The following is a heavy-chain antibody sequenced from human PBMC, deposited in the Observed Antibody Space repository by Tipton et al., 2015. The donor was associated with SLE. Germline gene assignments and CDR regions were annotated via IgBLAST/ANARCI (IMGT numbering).Heavy chain of an antibody. CDR3: ARTGDYVVGYFDL. J-gene: IGHJ2*01. V-gene: IGHV3-66*01. Sequence: QLVQSGGGLVQPGGSLRLSCAASGFTVSSNYMTWVRQAPGKGLEWVSVIYSGGSTYYADSVKGRFTISRDNSKNTLYLQMNSLRAEDTAVYYCARTGDYVVGYFDLWGRGTLVTVSS. D-gene: IGHD4-17*01. CDR2: IYSGGST. CDR1: GFTVSSNY.